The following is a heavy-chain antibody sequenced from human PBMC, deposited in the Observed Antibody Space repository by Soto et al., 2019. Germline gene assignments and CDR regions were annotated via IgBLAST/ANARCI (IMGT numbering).Heavy chain of an antibody. CDR1: GFTFSSYS. Sequence: GGSLGLSCAASGFTFSSYSMNWVRQAPGKGLEWVSSISSSSSYIYYADSVKGRFTISRDNAKNSLYLQMNSLRAEDTAVYYCARDSPYDILTGYYSSWFDPWGQGTLVTVSS. J-gene: IGHJ5*02. D-gene: IGHD3-9*01. CDR3: ARDSPYDILTGYYSSWFDP. V-gene: IGHV3-21*01. CDR2: ISSSSSYI.